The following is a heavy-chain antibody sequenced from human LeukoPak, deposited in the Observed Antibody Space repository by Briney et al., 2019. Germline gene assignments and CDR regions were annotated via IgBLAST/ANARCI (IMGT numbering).Heavy chain of an antibody. J-gene: IGHJ4*02. Sequence: GGSLRLSCASSGFTFSSYAMSWVRQAPGKGLEWVSAISGSGGSTYYADSVKGRFTISRDNSKNTLYLQMNSLRAEDTAVYYCAKSGQGPYYFDYWGQGTLVTVSS. D-gene: IGHD1-14*01. V-gene: IGHV3-23*01. CDR3: AKSGQGPYYFDY. CDR2: ISGSGGST. CDR1: GFTFSSYA.